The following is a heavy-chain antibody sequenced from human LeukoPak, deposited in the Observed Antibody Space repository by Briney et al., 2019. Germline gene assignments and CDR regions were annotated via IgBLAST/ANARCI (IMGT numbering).Heavy chain of an antibody. Sequence: KSSETLSLTCTVSGGSISSYYWSWIRQPAGKGLEWIGRIYTSGSTNYNPSLKSRVTMSVDTSKNQFSLKLSSVTAADTAVYYCAREITGTRNNWFDPWGQGTLVTVSS. CDR1: GGSISSYY. CDR3: AREITGTRNNWFDP. J-gene: IGHJ5*02. CDR2: IYTSGST. D-gene: IGHD1-7*01. V-gene: IGHV4-4*07.